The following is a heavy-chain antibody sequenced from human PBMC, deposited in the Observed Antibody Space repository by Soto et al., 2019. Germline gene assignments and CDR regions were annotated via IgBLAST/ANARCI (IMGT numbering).Heavy chain of an antibody. Sequence: QVQLVQSGAEVKKPGSSVKVSCKASGGTFNNHAINWVRQAPGQRREWMGGIIPIFGTSNYGQKFQGRVTITADESTRTGYMELRSLRSEDRAVDCCVGGKRREMATILGDKGFATWGQGTLVTVSS. D-gene: IGHD3-16*01. CDR2: IIPIFGTS. J-gene: IGHJ5*02. CDR1: GGTFNNHA. V-gene: IGHV1-69*01. CDR3: VGGKRREMATILGDKGFAT.